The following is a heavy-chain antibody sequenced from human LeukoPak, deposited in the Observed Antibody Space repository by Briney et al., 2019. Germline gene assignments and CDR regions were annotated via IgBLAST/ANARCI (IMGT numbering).Heavy chain of an antibody. J-gene: IGHJ4*02. CDR1: GGSISSYY. CDR3: ARLSDYDSSGYPDY. Sequence: SETLSLTCTVSGGSISSYYWSWIRQPPGKGLEWIGYIYYSGSTNYNPPLKSRVTISVDTSKNQFSLKLSSVTAADTAVYYCARLSDYDSSGYPDYWGQGTLVTVSS. D-gene: IGHD3-22*01. V-gene: IGHV4-59*08. CDR2: IYYSGST.